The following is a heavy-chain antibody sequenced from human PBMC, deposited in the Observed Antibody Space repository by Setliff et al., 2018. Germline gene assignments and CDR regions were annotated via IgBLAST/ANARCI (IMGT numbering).Heavy chain of an antibody. CDR3: AREVGTSTSSDAFDV. CDR1: GDSISSGDYF. CDR2: IYHSGSA. Sequence: VSGDSISSGDYFWSWIRQPPGKGLEWIACIYHSGSAYYNPSLKSRVTMSVDTSKNQFSLHLTSVTAADTAVYYCAREVGTSTSSDAFDVWGQGMMVTVSS. D-gene: IGHD1-26*01. V-gene: IGHV4-30-4*08. J-gene: IGHJ3*01.